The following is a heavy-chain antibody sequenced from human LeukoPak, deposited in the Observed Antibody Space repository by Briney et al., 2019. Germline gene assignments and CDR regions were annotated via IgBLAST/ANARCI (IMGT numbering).Heavy chain of an antibody. CDR1: GFTVTTNY. J-gene: IGHJ4*02. D-gene: IGHD3-22*01. CDR3: TTDPAVVVFLAGVGGH. Sequence: PGGSLRLSCAASGFTVTTNYMSWVRQAPGKGLEWVSVIYRDDSSYYADSVKGRFTISRDNSKNTLYLQMHSLRAEDTAVYYCTTDPAVVVFLAGVGGHWGQGTLVTVSS. V-gene: IGHV3-53*01. CDR2: IYRDDSS.